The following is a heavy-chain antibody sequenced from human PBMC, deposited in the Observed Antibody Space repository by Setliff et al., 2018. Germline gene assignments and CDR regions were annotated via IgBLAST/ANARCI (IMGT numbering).Heavy chain of an antibody. CDR1: GGTFSDYF. D-gene: IGHD6-6*01. CDR2: INHSGSS. J-gene: IGHJ4*02. V-gene: IGHV4-34*08. Sequence: ETLSLTCGASGGTFSDYFWTWIRQSPGKGLEWIGEINHSGSSNYNPSLKSRVTISIDTSNNQFSLKVTSVTAADTGIYYCARGRNVAARLLDSWGQGARVTVS. CDR3: ARGRNVAARLLDS.